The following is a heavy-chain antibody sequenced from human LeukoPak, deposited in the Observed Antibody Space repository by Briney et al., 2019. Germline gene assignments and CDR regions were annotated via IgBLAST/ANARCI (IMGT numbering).Heavy chain of an antibody. V-gene: IGHV3-66*01. CDR3: AKASGVGATTSPCDY. Sequence: PGGSLRLSCAASGFTVSSNYMSWVRQAPGKGLEWVSVIYSGGSTYYADSVKGRFTISRDNSKNTLYLQMNSLRAEDTAVYYCAKASGVGATTSPCDYWGQGTLVTVSS. D-gene: IGHD1-26*01. CDR1: GFTVSSNY. CDR2: IYSGGST. J-gene: IGHJ4*02.